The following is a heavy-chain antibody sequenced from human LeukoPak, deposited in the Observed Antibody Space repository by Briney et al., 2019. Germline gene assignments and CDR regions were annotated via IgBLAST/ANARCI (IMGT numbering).Heavy chain of an antibody. CDR3: AKDVGKWESLHFFDY. D-gene: IGHD1-26*01. J-gene: IGHJ4*02. Sequence: GGSLRLSGLTSGFTLSTNAMSWVRKAPGKGLEWISGISGSGASTYYADSVKGRFTISRDDSRNTLYLQMNSLRGDDTAVYYCAKDVGKWESLHFFDYWGQGTLVTVSS. CDR2: ISGSGAST. CDR1: GFTLSTNA. V-gene: IGHV3-23*01.